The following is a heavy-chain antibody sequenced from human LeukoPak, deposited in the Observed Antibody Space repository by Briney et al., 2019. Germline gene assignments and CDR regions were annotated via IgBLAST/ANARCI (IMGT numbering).Heavy chain of an antibody. Sequence: GGSLRLSCAASGFTFSSYTMSWVRQAPGKGLEWVSLISGSGDTTNYADSVKGRFTISRDNSKNTLYLQMNSLGADDTAVYYCAKAFQRGWERDAFAFWGQGTLVTVSS. CDR2: ISGSGDTT. V-gene: IGHV3-23*01. CDR3: AKAFQRGWERDAFAF. J-gene: IGHJ3*01. D-gene: IGHD1-26*01. CDR1: GFTFSSYT.